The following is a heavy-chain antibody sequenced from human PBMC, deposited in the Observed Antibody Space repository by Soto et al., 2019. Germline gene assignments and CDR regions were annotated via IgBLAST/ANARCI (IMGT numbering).Heavy chain of an antibody. CDR2: INQGGSER. CDR3: ARDVPTQLLGQSYQF. J-gene: IGHJ1*01. Sequence: EVQLVESGGALVQPGGSLRLSCAASGFPFTVFWMSWVRQVPGKGLEWVANINQGGSERYYVDSVKGRFTISRDNADNSVYLQMNSLRVEDTAFYYGARDVPTQLLGQSYQFWVQGTVVTVSS. CDR1: GFPFTVFW. D-gene: IGHD1-1*01. V-gene: IGHV3-7*01.